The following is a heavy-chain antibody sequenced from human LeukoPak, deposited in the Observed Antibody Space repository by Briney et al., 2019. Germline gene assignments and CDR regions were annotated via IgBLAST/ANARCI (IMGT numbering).Heavy chain of an antibody. V-gene: IGHV3-21*01. CDR2: ISSSSSYI. CDR1: GFTFSSYS. CDR3: ARAQGYCSSTSCYMYFDY. Sequence: PGGSLRLSCAASGFTFSSYSMNWVRQAPGKGLEWVSSISSSSSYIYYADSVKGRFTISRDNAKNSLYLQMNSLRAEDTAVYYCARAQGYCSSTSCYMYFDYWGQGTLVTVSS. J-gene: IGHJ4*02. D-gene: IGHD2-2*02.